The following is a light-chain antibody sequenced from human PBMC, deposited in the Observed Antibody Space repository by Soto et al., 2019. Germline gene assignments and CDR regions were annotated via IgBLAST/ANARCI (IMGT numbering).Light chain of an antibody. CDR1: QSVTTS. Sequence: EIVLTQSPATLSLSPGDRATLSCRASQSVTTSLAWYQHQPGQAPRLLIYDASNRPTGIPARFSGSASGTPISLAISRLEPEDFAVYYCQLRNNSYPVTFGCGTKLEIK. CDR3: QLRNNSYPVT. J-gene: IGKJ4*01. V-gene: IGKV3D-11*02. CDR2: DAS.